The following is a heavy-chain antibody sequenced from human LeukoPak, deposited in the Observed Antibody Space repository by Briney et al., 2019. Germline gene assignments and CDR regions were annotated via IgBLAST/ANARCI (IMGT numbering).Heavy chain of an antibody. CDR2: INSDGSNT. D-gene: IGHD3-22*01. CDR3: ARDLGQYYDTSDNWFDP. CDR1: GFTFITYW. V-gene: IGHV3-74*01. Sequence: GGSLRLSCAASGFTFITYWMYWVRQAPGQGLVWVSRINSDGSNTIYADSVKGRFAISRDNAKNTLNLQMNSLRAEDTAVYYCARDLGQYYDTSDNWFDPWGQGTLVTVSS. J-gene: IGHJ5*02.